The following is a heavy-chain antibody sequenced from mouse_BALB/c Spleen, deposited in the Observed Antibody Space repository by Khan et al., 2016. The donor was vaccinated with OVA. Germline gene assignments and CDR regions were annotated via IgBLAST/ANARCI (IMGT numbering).Heavy chain of an antibody. J-gene: IGHJ2*01. V-gene: IGHV1-69*02. D-gene: IGHD1-3*01. CDR2: IYPSDSYT. Sequence: QVQLQQPGAELVRPGASVKLSCKASGYTFTNYWINWVKQRPGQGLEWIGNIYPSDSYTNYHQNFKDKATLTVDKSSRTAYMQRSSPTAEDAAVFYCTRGVGYFDYWGQGTTLTVSS. CDR1: GYTFTNYW. CDR3: TRGVGYFDY.